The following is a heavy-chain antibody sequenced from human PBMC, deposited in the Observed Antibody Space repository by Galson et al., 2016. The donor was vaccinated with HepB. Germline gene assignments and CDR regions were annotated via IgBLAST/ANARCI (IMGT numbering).Heavy chain of an antibody. CDR3: ARGPLLRYFD. V-gene: IGHV4-59*01. Sequence: SETLSLTCSVSGTSISNDYWTWIRQPPGKGLEWIGYIYYSGCSDFSPSLKCRVAMSVDTSKSQVSLKLSSVTAADTAVYYCARGPLLRYFDWGQGTLVTVSS. D-gene: IGHD3-9*01. CDR2: IYYSGCS. J-gene: IGHJ4*02. CDR1: GTSISNDY.